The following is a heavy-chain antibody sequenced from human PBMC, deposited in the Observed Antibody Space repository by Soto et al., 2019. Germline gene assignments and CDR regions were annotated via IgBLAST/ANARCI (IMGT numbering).Heavy chain of an antibody. CDR1: GGSFSGYY. J-gene: IGHJ4*02. Sequence: LSLTCAVYGGSFSGYYWSWIRQPPGKGLEWIGEINHSGSTNYNPSLKSRVTISVDTSKNQFSLKLSSVTAADTAVYYCARSLTLFDYWGQGTLVTVSS. V-gene: IGHV4-34*01. D-gene: IGHD3-16*02. CDR3: ARSLTLFDY. CDR2: INHSGST.